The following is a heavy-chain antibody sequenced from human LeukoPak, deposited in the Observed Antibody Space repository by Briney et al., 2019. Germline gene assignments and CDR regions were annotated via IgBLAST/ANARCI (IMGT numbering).Heavy chain of an antibody. J-gene: IGHJ3*02. CDR1: GGSISSYY. V-gene: IGHV4-59*01. CDR2: IYYSGST. CDR3: ARSHPHIAAAGTGAFDI. D-gene: IGHD6-13*01. Sequence: SETLSLTCTVSGGSISSYYWSWIRQPPGKGLEWIGYIYYSGSTNYNPSLKSQVTISVDTSKNQFSLKLSSVTAADTAVYYCARSHPHIAAAGTGAFDIWGQGTMVTVSS.